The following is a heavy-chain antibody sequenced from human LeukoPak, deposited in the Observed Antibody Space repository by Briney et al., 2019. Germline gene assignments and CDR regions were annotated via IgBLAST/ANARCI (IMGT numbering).Heavy chain of an antibody. V-gene: IGHV3-53*01. CDR1: GFTVSSNY. Sequence: GGSLRLSCAASGFTVSSNYMSWVRQAPRKGLEWVSVIYSGGSTYYTDSVKGRFTISRDNSKNTLYLQMNSLRAEDTAVYYCASSTHDYGDYTFDYWGQGTLVTVSS. CDR2: IYSGGST. D-gene: IGHD4-17*01. CDR3: ASSTHDYGDYTFDY. J-gene: IGHJ4*02.